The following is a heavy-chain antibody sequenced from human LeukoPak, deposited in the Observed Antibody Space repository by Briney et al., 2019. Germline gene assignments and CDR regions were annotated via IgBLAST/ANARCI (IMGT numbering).Heavy chain of an antibody. V-gene: IGHV1-18*01. D-gene: IGHD6-19*01. CDR3: AREVRIAVIKNYYGMDV. CDR2: ISAYNGNT. Sequence: GASVKVSCKASGYTFTSYGISWVRQAPGQGLEWMGWISAYNGNTNYAQKLQGRVTMTTDTSTSTAYMELRSLRSDDTAVYYCAREVRIAVIKNYYGMDVWGQGTTVTVSS. J-gene: IGHJ6*02. CDR1: GYTFTSYG.